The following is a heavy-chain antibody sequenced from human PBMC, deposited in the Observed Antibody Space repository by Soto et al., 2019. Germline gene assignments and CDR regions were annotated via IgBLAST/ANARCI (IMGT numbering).Heavy chain of an antibody. CDR2: IIPILGIA. V-gene: IGHV1-69*02. CDR3: ARGPGGYVFDY. CDR1: RVTYSSYT. Sequence: GGSVKVSCKDPRVTYSSYTMSGVRQAPGQGLEWMGRIIPILGIANYAQKFQGRVTITADKSTSTAYMELSSLRSEDTAVYYCARGPGGYVFDYWGQGTLVTVSS. J-gene: IGHJ4*02. D-gene: IGHD5-12*01.